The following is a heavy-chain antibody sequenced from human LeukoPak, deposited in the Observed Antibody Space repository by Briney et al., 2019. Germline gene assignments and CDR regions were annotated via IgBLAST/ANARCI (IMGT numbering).Heavy chain of an antibody. CDR2: IYGSGNT. Sequence: PSETLSLTCTVSGASISSWYWSWIRQPPGKGLEWIGYIYGSGNTNYNPSLKSRVTMSIDTSKNQFSLKLTSVTAADTATYYCARETSLAGFASGLGFNYWGQGILVTVSS. CDR3: ARETSLAGFASGLGFNY. J-gene: IGHJ4*02. D-gene: IGHD6-19*01. V-gene: IGHV4-59*01. CDR1: GASISSWY.